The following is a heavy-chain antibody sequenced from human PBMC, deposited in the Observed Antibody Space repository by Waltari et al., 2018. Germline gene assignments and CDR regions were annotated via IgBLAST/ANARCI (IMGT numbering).Heavy chain of an antibody. D-gene: IGHD6-13*01. CDR1: GGSFSGYY. CDR3: ARGRQTIAAAKRYWYFDL. V-gene: IGHV4-34*01. Sequence: QVQLQQWGAGLLKPSATLSLTCAVYGGSFSGYYWSWIRQPPGKGLEWIGEINHSGSTNYNPSLKSRVTISVDTSKNQFSLKLSSVTAADTAVYYCARGRQTIAAAKRYWYFDLWGRGTLVTVSS. CDR2: INHSGST. J-gene: IGHJ2*01.